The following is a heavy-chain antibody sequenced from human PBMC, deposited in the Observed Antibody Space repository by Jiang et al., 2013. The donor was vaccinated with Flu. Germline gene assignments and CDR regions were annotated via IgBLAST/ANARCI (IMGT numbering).Heavy chain of an antibody. Sequence: GDTFSNAISWVRQAPGQGLEWMGGIIPIFDTTNYAQKFQGRVTITADKSTSTAYMELSSLRSGDTALYYCARGHYTGYDYGLGFDYWGQGTLVTVSS. CDR3: ARGHYTGYDYGLGFDY. V-gene: IGHV1-69*06. D-gene: IGHD5-12*01. CDR2: IIPIFDTT. CDR1: GDTFSNA. J-gene: IGHJ4*02.